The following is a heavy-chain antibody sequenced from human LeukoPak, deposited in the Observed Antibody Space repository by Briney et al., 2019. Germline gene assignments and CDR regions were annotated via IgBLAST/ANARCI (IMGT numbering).Heavy chain of an antibody. CDR2: ISSSSSTI. J-gene: IGHJ4*02. CDR1: GFTFSSYS. V-gene: IGHV3-48*01. D-gene: IGHD3-22*01. CDR3: ATFRSYYYDSSGSLRTTNIDY. Sequence: GGSLRLSCAVSGFTFSSYSMNWVRQAPGKGLEWVSYISSSSSTIYYADSVKGRFTISRDNAKNSLYLQMNSLRAEDTAVYYCATFRSYYYDSSGSLRTTNIDYWGQGTLVTVSS.